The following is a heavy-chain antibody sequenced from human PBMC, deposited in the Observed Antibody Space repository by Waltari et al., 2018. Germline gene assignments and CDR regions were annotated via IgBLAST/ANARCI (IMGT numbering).Heavy chain of an antibody. D-gene: IGHD4-17*01. V-gene: IGHV3-48*03. CDR2: ISSSGSTR. J-gene: IGHJ4*02. CDR1: GFTFSSYE. Sequence: EVQLVESGGGLVQPGGSLRLSCAASGFTFSSYEMNWVRQAPGKGLEWVSYISSSGSTRYYADSVKGRFTISRDNAKNSLYLQMNSLRAEDTAVYYCARLNRKEGDYGFDYWGQGTLVTVSS. CDR3: ARLNRKEGDYGFDY.